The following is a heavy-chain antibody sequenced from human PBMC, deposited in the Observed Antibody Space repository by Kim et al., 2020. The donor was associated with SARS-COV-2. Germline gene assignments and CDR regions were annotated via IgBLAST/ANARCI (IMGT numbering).Heavy chain of an antibody. CDR3: ARGLSHYGSGSYSGY. CDR1: GGSFSGYY. V-gene: IGHV4-34*01. J-gene: IGHJ4*02. Sequence: SETLSLTCAVYGGSFSGYYWSWIRQPPGKGLEWIGEINHSGSTNYNPSLKSRVTISVDTSKNQFSLKLSSVTAADTAVYYCARGLSHYGSGSYSGYWGQGTLVTVSS. CDR2: INHSGST. D-gene: IGHD3-10*01.